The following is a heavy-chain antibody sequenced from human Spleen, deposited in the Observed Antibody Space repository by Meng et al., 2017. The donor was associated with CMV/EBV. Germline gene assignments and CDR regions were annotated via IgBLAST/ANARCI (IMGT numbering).Heavy chain of an antibody. V-gene: IGHV3-11*01. CDR2: ISSSGSTI. CDR1: GFTFSDYY. Sequence: GESLKISCAASGFTFSDYYMSWIRQAPGKGLEWVSYISSSGSTIYYADSVKGRFTISRDNAKNSLYLQMNSLRAEDTAVYYCARAGSSTGCGMDVWGQGTTVTVSS. D-gene: IGHD6-6*01. CDR3: ARAGSSTGCGMDV. J-gene: IGHJ6*02.